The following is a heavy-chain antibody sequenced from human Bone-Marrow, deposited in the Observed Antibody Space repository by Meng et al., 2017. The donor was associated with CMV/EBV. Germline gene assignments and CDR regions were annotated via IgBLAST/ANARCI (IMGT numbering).Heavy chain of an antibody. CDR3: ARVSYDFWSGYSAHLHTDYGMDV. J-gene: IGHJ6*02. V-gene: IGHV3-66*02. Sequence: GGSLRLSCAASGFTVSSNYMSWVRQAPGKGLEWVPVIYSGGSTYYADSVKGRFTISRDNSKNTPYLQMNSLRDEDTAVYYCARVSYDFWSGYSAHLHTDYGMDVWGQGTTVTVSS. D-gene: IGHD3-3*01. CDR2: IYSGGST. CDR1: GFTVSSNY.